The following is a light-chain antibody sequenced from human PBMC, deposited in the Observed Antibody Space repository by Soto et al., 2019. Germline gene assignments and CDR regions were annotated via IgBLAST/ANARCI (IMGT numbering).Light chain of an antibody. J-gene: IGKJ4*01. CDR1: QGIGNY. CDR3: QQYHTWPIT. Sequence: MTQSPSSLSASVGDRVTITCRASQGIGNYLAWYQHKPGQAPRLLISGASTGATGIPARFSGSGSGTEFTLTISSLQSEDCAIYYCQQYHTWPITFGGGTKVEIK. CDR2: GAS. V-gene: IGKV3-15*01.